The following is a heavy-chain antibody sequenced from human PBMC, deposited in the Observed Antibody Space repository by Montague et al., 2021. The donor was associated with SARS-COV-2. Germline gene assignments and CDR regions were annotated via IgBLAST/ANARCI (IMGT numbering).Heavy chain of an antibody. D-gene: IGHD1-26*01. CDR3: ARYGSYFEH. J-gene: IGHJ4*02. V-gene: IGHV4-59*03. CDR2: IYYDGST. Sequence: SETLSLTCTVSGGSIRGYYWSWIRQPPGKGLEWIGYIYYDGSTNYNPSLKSRVTMSVDSSKNQFSLRLSSVTAADTAVYYCARYGSYFEHWGQGTLVTVSS. CDR1: GGSIRGYY.